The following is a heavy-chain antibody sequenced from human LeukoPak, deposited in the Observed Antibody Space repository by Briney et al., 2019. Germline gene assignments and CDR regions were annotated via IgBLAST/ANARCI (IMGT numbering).Heavy chain of an antibody. Sequence: SVKVSCKASGGTFSSYAISWVRQAPGQGLEWMGGIIPIFGTANYAQKFQGGVTITADESTSTAYMELSSLRSEDTAVYYCARGLLVNTDYGGNDNDAFDIWGQGTMVTVSS. D-gene: IGHD4-23*01. CDR3: ARGLLVNTDYGGNDNDAFDI. CDR2: IIPIFGTA. CDR1: GGTFSSYA. V-gene: IGHV1-69*13. J-gene: IGHJ3*02.